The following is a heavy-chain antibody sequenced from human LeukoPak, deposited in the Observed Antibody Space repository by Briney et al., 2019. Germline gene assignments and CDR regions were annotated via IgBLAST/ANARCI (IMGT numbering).Heavy chain of an antibody. CDR2: IYTSGST. J-gene: IGHJ6*03. D-gene: IGHD5-12*01. V-gene: IGHV4-61*02. Sequence: SETLSLTCTVSGGSISSGSYYWSWIRQPAGKGLEWIGRIYTSGSTNYNPSLKSRVTISVDTSKNQFSLKLSSVTAADTAVYYCARDQGWLHPNYMDVWGKGTTVTISS. CDR1: GGSISSGSYY. CDR3: ARDQGWLHPNYMDV.